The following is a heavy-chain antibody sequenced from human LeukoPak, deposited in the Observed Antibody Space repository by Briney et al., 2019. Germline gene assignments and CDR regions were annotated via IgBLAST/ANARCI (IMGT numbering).Heavy chain of an antibody. D-gene: IGHD1-1*01. V-gene: IGHV3-33*08. J-gene: IGHJ3*02. Sequence: PGRSLRLSCAASGFTFSHYAMHWVRQAPGKGLEWVAIIWDDGSNKYYSDSVEGRFTISRDNSKNTLYLQMNSLRAEDTAVYYCARDLGTTGTRRGAFDIWGQGTMVTVSS. CDR3: ARDLGTTGTRRGAFDI. CDR1: GFTFSHYA. CDR2: IWDDGSNK.